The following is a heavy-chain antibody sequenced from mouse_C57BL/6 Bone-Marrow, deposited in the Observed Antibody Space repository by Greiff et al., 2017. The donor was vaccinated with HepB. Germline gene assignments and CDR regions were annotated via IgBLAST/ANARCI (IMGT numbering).Heavy chain of an antibody. D-gene: IGHD2-1*01. CDR1: GYTFTDYY. Sequence: EVQLQQSGPVLVKPGASVKMSCKASGYTFTDYYMNWVKQSHGKSLEWIGVINPYNGGTSYNQKFKGKATLTVDKSSSTAYMELNSLTSEDSAVYYCSYGNYWAMDYWGQGTSVTVSS. CDR3: SYGNYWAMDY. V-gene: IGHV1-19*01. J-gene: IGHJ4*01. CDR2: INPYNGGT.